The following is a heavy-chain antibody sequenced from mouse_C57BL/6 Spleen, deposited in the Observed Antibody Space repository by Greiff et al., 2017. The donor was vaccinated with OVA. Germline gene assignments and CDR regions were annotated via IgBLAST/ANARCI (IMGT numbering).Heavy chain of an antibody. CDR1: GFTFSSYG. V-gene: IGHV5-6*01. Sequence: EVMLVESGGDLVKPGGSLKLSCAASGFTFSSYGMSWVRQTPDKRLEWVATISSGGSYTYYPDSVKGRFTIYRDNAKNTLYLQMSSLKSEDTAMYYCARHVGLDYWGQGTTLTVSS. CDR2: ISSGGSYT. CDR3: ARHVGLDY. D-gene: IGHD3-1*01. J-gene: IGHJ2*01.